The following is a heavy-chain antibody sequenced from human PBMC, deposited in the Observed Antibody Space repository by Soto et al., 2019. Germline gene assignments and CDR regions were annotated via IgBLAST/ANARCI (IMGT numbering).Heavy chain of an antibody. CDR1: GGSISSGNYS. D-gene: IGHD3-22*01. V-gene: IGHV4-31*03. CDR3: ARHNYDSSGTAVDV. CDR2: IYYSGST. J-gene: IGHJ6*02. Sequence: QVQLQESGPGLVKPSQTLSLTGTVSGGSISSGNYSWSWIREHPGKGLEWIGYIYYSGSTYYNPSLKSRVTISVDTSKNQFSLKLSSVTAADTAVYYCARHNYDSSGTAVDVWGQGTTVTVSS.